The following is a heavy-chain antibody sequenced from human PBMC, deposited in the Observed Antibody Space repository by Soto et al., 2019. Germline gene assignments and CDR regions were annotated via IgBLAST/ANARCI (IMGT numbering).Heavy chain of an antibody. Sequence: SLRLSSAASGFTFSSYEMNWVRQAPGKGLEWVSYISSSGSTIYYADSVKGRFTISRDNAKNSLYLQMNSLRAEDTAVYYCARVIGGGAYYYYYGMDVWGQLTTVTASS. D-gene: IGHD2-21*01. J-gene: IGHJ6*02. V-gene: IGHV3-48*03. CDR2: ISSSGSTI. CDR3: ARVIGGGAYYYYYGMDV. CDR1: GFTFSSYE.